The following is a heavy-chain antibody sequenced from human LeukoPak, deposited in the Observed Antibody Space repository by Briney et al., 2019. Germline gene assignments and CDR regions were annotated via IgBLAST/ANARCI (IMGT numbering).Heavy chain of an antibody. J-gene: IGHJ4*02. D-gene: IGHD3-10*01. CDR3: ARDNIAGSGSSD. Sequence: GGSLRLSCTDSGFIFSRSAMHWVRQAPGKGLEWVAVTSYDGIHKYYADSVQGRFTISRDNSKDTLYLQMNSLRVEDTAVYYCARDNIAGSGSSDWGQGTLVTVSS. CDR1: GFIFSRSA. CDR2: TSYDGIHK. V-gene: IGHV3-30-3*01.